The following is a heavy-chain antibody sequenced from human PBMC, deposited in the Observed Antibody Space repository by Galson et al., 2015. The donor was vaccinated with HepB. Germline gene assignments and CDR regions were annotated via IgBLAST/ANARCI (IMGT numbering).Heavy chain of an antibody. D-gene: IGHD3-10*01. V-gene: IGHV1-69*04. CDR2: IIPILGIA. CDR3: ARGIWDGSGSLTSPAFDY. Sequence: QSGAEVTKPGASVKVSCKASGGTFSSYTISWVRQAPGQGLEWMGRIIPILGIANYAQKFQGRVTITADKSTSTAYMELSSLRSEDTAVYYCARGIWDGSGSLTSPAFDYWGQGTLVTVSS. J-gene: IGHJ4*02. CDR1: GGTFSSYT.